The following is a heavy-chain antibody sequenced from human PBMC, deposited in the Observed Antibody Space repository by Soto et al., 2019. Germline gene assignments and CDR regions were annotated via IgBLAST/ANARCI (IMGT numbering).Heavy chain of an antibody. D-gene: IGHD2-15*01. V-gene: IGHV4-30-4*01. CDR3: ARGRYCLTGRCFPNWFDS. CDR2: IYKSATT. CDR1: GDSVSTVDYF. Sequence: SETLSLTCSVSGDSVSTVDYFWAWIRQPPGQALEYIGYIYKSATTYYNPSFESRVAISLDTSKSQFSLNVTSVTAADTAVYFCARGRYCLTGRCFPNWFDSWGQGTLVSVSS. J-gene: IGHJ5*01.